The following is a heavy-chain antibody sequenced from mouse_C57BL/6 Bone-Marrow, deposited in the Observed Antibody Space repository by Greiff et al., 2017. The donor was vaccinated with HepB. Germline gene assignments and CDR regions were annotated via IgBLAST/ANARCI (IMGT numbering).Heavy chain of an antibody. CDR2: ISNGGGST. J-gene: IGHJ1*03. CDR1: GFTFSDYY. Sequence: EVNLVESGGGLVQPGGSLKLSCAASGFTFSDYYMYWVRQTPEKRLEWVAYISNGGGSTYYPDTVKGRFTISRDNAKNTLYLQMSRLKSEDTAMYYCARQTTVVDWYFDVWGTGTTVTVSS. CDR3: ARQTTVVDWYFDV. D-gene: IGHD1-1*01. V-gene: IGHV5-12*01.